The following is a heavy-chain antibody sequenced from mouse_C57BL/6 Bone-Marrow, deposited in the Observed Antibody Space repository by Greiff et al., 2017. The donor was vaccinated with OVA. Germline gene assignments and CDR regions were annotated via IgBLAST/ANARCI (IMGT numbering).Heavy chain of an antibody. V-gene: IGHV5-12*01. CDR2: ISNGGGST. J-gene: IGHJ3*01. CDR1: GFTFSDYY. CDR3: ARRGVYGGFAY. D-gene: IGHD1-1*01. Sequence: DVKLVESGGGLVQPGGSLKLSCAASGFTFSDYYMYWVRQTPEKRLEWVAYISNGGGSTYYPDTVKGRFTISRDNAKNTLYLQMSRLKSEDTAMYYCARRGVYGGFAYWGQGTLVTVSA.